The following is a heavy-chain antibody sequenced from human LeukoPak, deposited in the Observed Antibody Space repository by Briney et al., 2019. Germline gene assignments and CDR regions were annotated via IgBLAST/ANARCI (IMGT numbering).Heavy chain of an antibody. CDR3: PKGITMITHGPFDI. Sequence: RGGSLRLSCAAWGFTCDDYAGQGVRQARGRGGEGVSGMRGKRGSIVYRDSGEGRFTIARDKGKNSLYVKMNSLRAEDMALYYCPKGITMITHGPFDIWGQGTMLTVSS. J-gene: IGHJ3*02. V-gene: IGHV3-9*03. CDR1: GFTCDDYA. CDR2: MRGKRGSI. D-gene: IGHD3-22*01.